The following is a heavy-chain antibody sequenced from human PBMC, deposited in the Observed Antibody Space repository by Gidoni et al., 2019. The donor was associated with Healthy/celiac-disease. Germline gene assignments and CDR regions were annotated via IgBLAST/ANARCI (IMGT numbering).Heavy chain of an antibody. Sequence: QVQLVESGGGVVQPGRSLRLSCAASGFTFSSYGMHWVRQAPGKGLEWVAVIWYDGSNKYYADSVKGRFTISRDNSKNTLYLQMNSLRAEDTAVYYCARDFVAGTEGPDYWGQGTLVTVSS. J-gene: IGHJ4*02. CDR2: IWYDGSNK. D-gene: IGHD6-19*01. CDR3: ARDFVAGTEGPDY. V-gene: IGHV3-33*01. CDR1: GFTFSSYG.